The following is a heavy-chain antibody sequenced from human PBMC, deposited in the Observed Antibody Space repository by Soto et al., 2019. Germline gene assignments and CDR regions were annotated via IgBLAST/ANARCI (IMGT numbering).Heavy chain of an antibody. V-gene: IGHV4-59*01. Sequence: PSETLSLTGTVSGGSISSYYWSWIRQPPGKGLEWIGYIYYSGSTNYNPSLKSRVTISVDTSKNQFSLKLSSVTAADTAVYYCARVSHYYDSSGDFDYWGQGTLVTVSS. D-gene: IGHD3-22*01. CDR2: IYYSGST. CDR1: GGSISSYY. CDR3: ARVSHYYDSSGDFDY. J-gene: IGHJ4*02.